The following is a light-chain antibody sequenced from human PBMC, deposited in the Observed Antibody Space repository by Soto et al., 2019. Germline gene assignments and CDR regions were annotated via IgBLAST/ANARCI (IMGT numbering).Light chain of an antibody. CDR3: QQFSSYPLT. J-gene: IGKJ4*01. Sequence: DIVRTQSPASQSVSPGDRVNISCRASQSVDINLAWYQQKRVQATRLLTYGAATRSTDKPGTSSRSGSSSEFTPTISTLPSEDCAVYYLQQFSSYPLTFDGGTKVDTK. V-gene: IGKV3-15*01. CDR1: QSVDIN. CDR2: GAA.